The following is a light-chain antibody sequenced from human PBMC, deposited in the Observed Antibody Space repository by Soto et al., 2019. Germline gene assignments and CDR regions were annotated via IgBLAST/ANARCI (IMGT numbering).Light chain of an antibody. Sequence: IQITKSPSTLAASVGDRVTITCRASQSIGSWLAWYQPTKGKAPNLLIYDASSLESGVPSRFRGSGSGTEFTLTISRLQPDDFETYYCQQYNSYPLTFGGGTKVDIK. J-gene: IGKJ4*01. CDR1: QSIGSW. CDR2: DAS. CDR3: QQYNSYPLT. V-gene: IGKV1-5*01.